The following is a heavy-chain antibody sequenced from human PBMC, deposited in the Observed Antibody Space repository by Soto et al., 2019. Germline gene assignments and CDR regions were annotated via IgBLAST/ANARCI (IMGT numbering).Heavy chain of an antibody. J-gene: IGHJ5*02. D-gene: IGHD3-3*01. Sequence: QGQLVQSGAEVKKTGSSVKVSCKASGGTFSSYAISWVRQAPGQGLEWMGGTIPIFGTANYAQKFQGRVTITADKSTSTAYMELSSLRSEDTAVYYCVAGYDFWSGCFDPWRQGTLVTVSS. CDR3: VAGYDFWSGCFDP. CDR2: TIPIFGTA. CDR1: GGTFSSYA. V-gene: IGHV1-69*06.